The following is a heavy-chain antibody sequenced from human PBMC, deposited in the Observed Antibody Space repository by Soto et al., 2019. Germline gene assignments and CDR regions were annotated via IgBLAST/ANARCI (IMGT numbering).Heavy chain of an antibody. J-gene: IGHJ4*02. CDR3: ARGGVGRYCSSTSCYTWVFDY. CDR2: INSDGSST. CDR1: GFTFSSYW. Sequence: EVQLVESGGGLVQPGGSLRLSCAASGFTFSSYWMHWVRQAPGKGLVWVSRINSDGSSTSYADSVKGRFTISRDTAKMRFYLQMTRLDAEAPAVYSCARGGVGRYCSSTSCYTWVFDYWGQGTLISVSS. D-gene: IGHD2-2*02. V-gene: IGHV3-74*01.